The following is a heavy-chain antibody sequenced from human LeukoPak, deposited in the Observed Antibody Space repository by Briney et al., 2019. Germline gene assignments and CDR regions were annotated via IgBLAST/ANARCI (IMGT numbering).Heavy chain of an antibody. CDR1: GYTFIDYY. Sequence: GASVKVSCKALGYTFIDYYLHWVQQAPTKGLEWMGRVDPADGETGYSQKFQGRVSIIADTSTDTAYMVLSGLTSEDTAVYYCLTDPHRGEGYWGQGSLVTVSS. J-gene: IGHJ4*02. CDR2: VDPADGET. D-gene: IGHD3-16*01. CDR3: LTDPHRGEGY. V-gene: IGHV1-69-2*01.